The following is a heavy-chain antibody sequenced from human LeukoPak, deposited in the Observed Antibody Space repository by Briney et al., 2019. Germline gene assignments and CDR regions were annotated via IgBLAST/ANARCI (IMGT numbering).Heavy chain of an antibody. CDR2: IYHSGST. CDR3: ARNYDFWSGYSPYWYYYYYMDV. D-gene: IGHD3-3*01. V-gene: IGHV4-38-2*01. CDR1: GYSISSGYY. Sequence: SETLSLTCAVSGYSISSGYYWGWIRQPPGKGLEWIGSIYHSGSTYYNPSLKSRVTISVDKSKNQFSLKLSSVTAADTAVYYCARNYDFWSGYSPYWYYYYYMDVWGKGTTVTVSS. J-gene: IGHJ6*03.